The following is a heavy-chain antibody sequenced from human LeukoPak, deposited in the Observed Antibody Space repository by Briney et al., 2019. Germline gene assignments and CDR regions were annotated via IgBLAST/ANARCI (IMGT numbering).Heavy chain of an antibody. CDR1: GLTFNSHA. CDR2: ISGSGGST. D-gene: IGHD2-15*01. J-gene: IGHJ4*02. CDR3: AKGRCSGGSCYGRGFDY. V-gene: IGHV3-23*01. Sequence: PGGSLRLSCAASGLTFNSHAMSWVRQAPGKGLEWVSAISGSGGSTYYADSVKGRFTISRDNSKNTLYLQMNSLRAEDTAVYYCAKGRCSGGSCYGRGFDYWGQGTLVTVSS.